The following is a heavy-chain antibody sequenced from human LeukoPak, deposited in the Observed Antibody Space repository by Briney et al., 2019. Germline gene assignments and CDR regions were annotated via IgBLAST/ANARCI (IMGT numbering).Heavy chain of an antibody. V-gene: IGHV3-33*06. J-gene: IGHJ5*02. CDR1: GFIFCNYG. Sequence: GGSLRLSCAASGFIFCNYGMHWVRQAPGKGLDWVAVIWNDGSYKYYADSVKGRFTISRDNPKNTLYLQMNSLRAEDTAIYYCAKVVQYTSSIGTRLSSWGQGTLVTVSS. CDR3: AKVVQYTSSIGTRLSS. CDR2: IWNDGSYK. D-gene: IGHD6-13*01.